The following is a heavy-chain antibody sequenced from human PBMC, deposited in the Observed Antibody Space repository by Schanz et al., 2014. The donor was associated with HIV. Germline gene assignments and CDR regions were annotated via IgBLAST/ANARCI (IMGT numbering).Heavy chain of an antibody. V-gene: IGHV3-33*01. CDR2: TWFDGSNQ. CDR1: GFTFSSYG. Sequence: QVQLVESGGRVVQPGRSLRLSCATSGFTFSSYGMHWVRQAPGKGLEWVAVTWFDGSNQYYIDSVKGRFTISRDNSKNTLYLHMNSLRAEDTAVYYCARVLTLYNTSPLFYWGQGTLVTVSS. D-gene: IGHD1-20*01. J-gene: IGHJ4*02. CDR3: ARVLTLYNTSPLFY.